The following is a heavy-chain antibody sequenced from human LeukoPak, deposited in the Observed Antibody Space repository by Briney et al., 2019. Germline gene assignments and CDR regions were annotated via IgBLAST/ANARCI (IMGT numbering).Heavy chain of an antibody. CDR1: GGSISSSSYY. V-gene: IGHV4-39*07. J-gene: IGHJ4*02. Sequence: SETLSLTCTVSGGSISSSSYYWGWIRQPPGKGLEWIGSIYYSGSTYYNPSLKSRVTISVDTSKNQFSLKLSSVTAADTAVYYCARAVAVGFDYWGQGTLVTVSS. CDR2: IYYSGST. CDR3: ARAVAVGFDY. D-gene: IGHD6-19*01.